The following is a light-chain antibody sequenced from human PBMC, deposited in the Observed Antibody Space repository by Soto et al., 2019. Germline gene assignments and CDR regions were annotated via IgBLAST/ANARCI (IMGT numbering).Light chain of an antibody. CDR3: QQLNNFPPFT. CDR2: GAF. Sequence: IQLTQSPSSLSASIGDRVTITCRASQGNSNYLAWYQQKPGKAPKLLIYGAFTLQSGVPSRFNGSGSGTDFTLTISSLQPEDLATYYCQQLNNFPPFTFGPGTKVDLK. V-gene: IGKV1-9*01. CDR1: QGNSNY. J-gene: IGKJ3*01.